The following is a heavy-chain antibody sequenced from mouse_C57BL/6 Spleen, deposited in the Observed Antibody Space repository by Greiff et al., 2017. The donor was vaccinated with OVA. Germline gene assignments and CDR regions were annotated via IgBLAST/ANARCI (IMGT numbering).Heavy chain of an antibody. CDR1: GYTFTSYW. V-gene: IGHV1-59*01. J-gene: IGHJ1*03. Sequence: QVQLQQPGAELVRPGTSVKLSCKASGYTFTSYWMHWVKQRPGQGLEWIGVIDPSDSYTNYNQKFKGKATLTVDTSSSTAYMQLSSLTSEDSAVYYCARSLGWILRGYFDVWGTGTTVTVSS. CDR2: IDPSDSYT. CDR3: ARSLGWILRGYFDV. D-gene: IGHD2-3*01.